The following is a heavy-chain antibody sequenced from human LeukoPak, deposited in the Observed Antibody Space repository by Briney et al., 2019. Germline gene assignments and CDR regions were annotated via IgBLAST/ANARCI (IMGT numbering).Heavy chain of an antibody. CDR3: AREAARWEVLRGDAFDI. J-gene: IGHJ3*02. D-gene: IGHD1-26*01. V-gene: IGHV1-46*01. CDR2: INPSGGST. CDR1: GYTFTSYY. Sequence: ASVKVSCKASGYTFTSYYMHWVRQAPGQGLEWMGIINPSGGSTSYAQKFQGRVTMTRDMSTSTVYMELSSLRSEDTAVYYCAREAARWEVLRGDAFDIWGQGTMVTVSS.